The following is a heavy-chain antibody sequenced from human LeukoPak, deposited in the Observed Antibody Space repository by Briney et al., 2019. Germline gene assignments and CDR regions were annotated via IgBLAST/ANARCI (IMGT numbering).Heavy chain of an antibody. Sequence: SETLSLTCTVSGGSISSYYWSWIRQPAGKGLEWIGRIYTSGSTNYNPSLKSRVTISVDTSKNQFSLKLSSVTAADTAVYYCARDSREVSSSWYYYYYYMDVWGKGTTVTISS. CDR2: IYTSGST. V-gene: IGHV4-4*07. D-gene: IGHD6-13*01. CDR1: GGSISSYY. CDR3: ARDSREVSSSWYYYYYYMDV. J-gene: IGHJ6*03.